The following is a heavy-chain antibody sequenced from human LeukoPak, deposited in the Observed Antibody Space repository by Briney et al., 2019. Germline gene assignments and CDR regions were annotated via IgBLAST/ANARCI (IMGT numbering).Heavy chain of an antibody. CDR1: GLTFSNYW. D-gene: IGHD3-16*01. J-gene: IGHJ4*02. CDR3: ARDGFGTGSN. CDR2: IKQDGSEK. Sequence: PGGSLRLSCAASGLTFSNYWMDWVRQAPGKGLEWVANIKQDGSEKNYVDSVKGRFIISRDNAKNSLYLQMNTLRADGTAVYYCARDGFGTGSNWGQGTLVTVSS. V-gene: IGHV3-7*03.